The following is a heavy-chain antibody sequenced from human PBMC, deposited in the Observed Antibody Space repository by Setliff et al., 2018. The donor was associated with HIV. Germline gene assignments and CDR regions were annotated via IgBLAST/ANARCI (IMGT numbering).Heavy chain of an antibody. CDR3: ARPDSRWYARGRDPLYGMDV. CDR1: GYIFTDYA. Sequence: ASVKVSCKASGYIFTDYAMQWVRQAPGQGLEWMGWINTGNGSTKYSQKFQGRVTISRDTFASTAYMYLSSLRSEDTAVYYCARPDSRWYARGRDPLYGMDVWGQGTTVTVSS. CDR2: INTGNGST. D-gene: IGHD6-13*01. J-gene: IGHJ6*02. V-gene: IGHV1-3*04.